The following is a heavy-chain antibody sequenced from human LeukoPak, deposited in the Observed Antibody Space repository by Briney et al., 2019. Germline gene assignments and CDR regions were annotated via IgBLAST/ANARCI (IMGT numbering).Heavy chain of an antibody. CDR2: VYYSGNT. Sequence: SETLSLTCKVSGGSISSYYWSWIRQPPGKGLEWIGYVYYSGNTNYNPSLKSRVTISVDTSKNQFSLKLSSVTAADTAVYYCARAQYYYDSSGYSDHDAFDIWGQGTMVTVSS. D-gene: IGHD3-22*01. J-gene: IGHJ3*02. CDR1: GGSISSYY. V-gene: IGHV4-59*08. CDR3: ARAQYYYDSSGYSDHDAFDI.